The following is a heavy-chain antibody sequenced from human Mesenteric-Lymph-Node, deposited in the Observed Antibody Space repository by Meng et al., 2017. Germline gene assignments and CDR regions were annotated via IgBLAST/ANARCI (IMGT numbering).Heavy chain of an antibody. J-gene: IGHJ5*02. CDR2: IYYSGST. D-gene: IGHD1-26*01. CDR3: ARGQRSYSGSYPEWFDP. V-gene: IGHV4-30-4*01. Sequence: QWRSQAPGPGLPQPSQTLSRTCTGPVCSSSSGDYSWSWIRQPPGKGLEWIGCIYYSGSTYYNPSLKGRVTISVDTSKNQFSLNLSSVTAADTAVYYCARGQRSYSGSYPEWFDPWGQGTLVTVSS. CDR1: VCSSSSGDYS.